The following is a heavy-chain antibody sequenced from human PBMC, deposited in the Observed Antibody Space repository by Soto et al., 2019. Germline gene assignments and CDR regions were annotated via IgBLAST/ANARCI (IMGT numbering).Heavy chain of an antibody. J-gene: IGHJ4*02. D-gene: IGHD1-26*01. CDR3: ARVKWELLREYYFEY. CDR2: INPNSGGT. Sequence: GASLKVSCNSSGYTFTGYYMHWVRHTHRQGLELMGWINPNSGGTNYAQKFQGWVTMTRDTSISTAYMELSRLRSDDTAVYYCARVKWELLREYYFEYWGQGTLVTVSS. CDR1: GYTFTGYY. V-gene: IGHV1-2*04.